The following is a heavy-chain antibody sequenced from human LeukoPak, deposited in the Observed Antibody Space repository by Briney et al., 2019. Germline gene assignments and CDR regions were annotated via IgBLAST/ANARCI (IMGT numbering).Heavy chain of an antibody. Sequence: SETLSPTCTVSGDSISGSDYYWGWMRQPPGKGLEWIANIWYSGSAYYNPSLQSRVTITVDTSKNQFSLNVKSVTAGDSAVYYCLRHAGGVILTWGQGTRVAVSS. J-gene: IGHJ5*02. D-gene: IGHD3-10*01. CDR1: GDSISGSDYY. CDR3: LRHAGGVILT. V-gene: IGHV4-39*01. CDR2: IWYSGSA.